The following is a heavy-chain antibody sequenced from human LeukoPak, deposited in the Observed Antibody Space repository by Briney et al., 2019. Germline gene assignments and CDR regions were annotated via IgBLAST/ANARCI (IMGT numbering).Heavy chain of an antibody. CDR2: IRDKANAETT. Sequence: GRSLRLSCATFGFNFGEFVVSWVRQAPGTGLEWIGFIRDKANAETTEYAASVEGRFMIARDDSKGLAYLQMNSLKVDDTGTYYCSRGFAADWGQGALVTASS. D-gene: IGHD2-15*01. J-gene: IGHJ4*02. CDR3: SRGFAAD. V-gene: IGHV3-49*04. CDR1: GFNFGEFV.